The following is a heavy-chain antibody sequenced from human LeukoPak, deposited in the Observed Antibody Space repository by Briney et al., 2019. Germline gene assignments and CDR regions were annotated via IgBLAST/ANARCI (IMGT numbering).Heavy chain of an antibody. CDR1: GVTFSSYG. Sequence: GGSLRLSCAASGVTFSSYGMHWVRQAPGKGLEWVAFIRYDGSNKYYADSVKGRFTISRDNSKNTLYLQMNSLRAEDTAVYYCAKDHSSSCDFDYWGQGTLVTVSS. CDR3: AKDHSSSCDFDY. V-gene: IGHV3-30*02. D-gene: IGHD6-6*01. J-gene: IGHJ4*02. CDR2: IRYDGSNK.